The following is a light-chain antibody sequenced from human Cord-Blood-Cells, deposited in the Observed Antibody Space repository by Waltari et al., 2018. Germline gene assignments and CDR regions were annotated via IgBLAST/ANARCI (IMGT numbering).Light chain of an antibody. Sequence: ATLSVSPGERATLSCRASQSVSSNLAWNQQKPGQAPRLLIYGASTRATGIPARFSGSGSGTEFTLTISSLQSEDFAVYYCQQYNNWPFTFGPGTKVDIK. CDR1: QSVSSN. V-gene: IGKV3-15*01. CDR3: QQYNNWPFT. J-gene: IGKJ3*01. CDR2: GAS.